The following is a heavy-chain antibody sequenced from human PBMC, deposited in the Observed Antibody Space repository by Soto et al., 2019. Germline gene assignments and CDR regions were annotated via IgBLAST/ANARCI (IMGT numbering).Heavy chain of an antibody. CDR2: IYYSGST. Sequence: SETLSLTCTVSGGSISSSSYYWGWIRQPPGKGLEWIGSIYYSGSTYYNPSLKSRVTISVDTSKNQFSLKLSSVTAADTAVYYCARHGALGGTTCYYYYYMHVWGKGPTVTVSS. V-gene: IGHV4-39*01. D-gene: IGHD1-7*01. CDR1: GGSISSSSYY. CDR3: ARHGALGGTTCYYYYYMHV. J-gene: IGHJ6*03.